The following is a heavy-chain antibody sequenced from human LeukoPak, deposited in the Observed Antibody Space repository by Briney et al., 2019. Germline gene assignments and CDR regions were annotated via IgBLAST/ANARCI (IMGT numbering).Heavy chain of an antibody. CDR2: IWSDGTNR. Sequence: PGGSLRLSCEASGFIFNHYALHWVRQPPHKGLEWVAVIWSDGTNRYYADSVKGRFSIFRDDSQKSVFLQMNSLRAEDTAVYYCVRDAQRGFDYSNSFQYWGQGALVTVSS. D-gene: IGHD4-11*01. V-gene: IGHV3-33*01. J-gene: IGHJ1*01. CDR3: VRDAQRGFDYSNSFQY. CDR1: GFIFNHYA.